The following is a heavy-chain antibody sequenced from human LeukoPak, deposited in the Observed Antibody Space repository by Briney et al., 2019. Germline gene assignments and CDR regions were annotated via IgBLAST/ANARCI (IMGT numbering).Heavy chain of an antibody. J-gene: IGHJ4*02. V-gene: IGHV3-9*03. CDR2: ISWSSGII. CDR1: GFIFDEHG. D-gene: IGHD6-19*01. CDR3: ARLATLYSSGWYGVDY. Sequence: GRSLRLSCAASGFIFDEHGMHWVRQAPGKGLEWVSGISWSSGIIGYADSVKGRFTISRDNAKNSLDLQMGSLRAEDMAVYYCARLATLYSSGWYGVDYWGQGTLVTVSS.